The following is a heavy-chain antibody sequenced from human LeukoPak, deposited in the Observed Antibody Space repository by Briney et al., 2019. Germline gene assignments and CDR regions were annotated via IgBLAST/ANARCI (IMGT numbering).Heavy chain of an antibody. CDR3: AKDKVSTYYYDSSGYYYIDY. D-gene: IGHD3-22*01. CDR2: ISGSGGST. CDR1: GFTFSSYA. Sequence: GGSLRLSCAASGFTFSSYAMSWVRQAPGKGLEWVSAISGSGGSTYYADSVKGRFTISRDNSKNTLYLQMNSLRAEDTAVYYCAKDKVSTYYYDSSGYYYIDYWGQGTLVTVSS. J-gene: IGHJ4*02. V-gene: IGHV3-23*01.